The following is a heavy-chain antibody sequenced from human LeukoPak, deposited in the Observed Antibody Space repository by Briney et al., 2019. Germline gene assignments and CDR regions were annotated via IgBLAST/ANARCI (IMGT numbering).Heavy chain of an antibody. Sequence: GGSLRLSCAASGFTFSNYWMSWVRQAPGKGLEWVANINRDGSDKYYVDSVKGRFTISRDDAKNSLYLQMNSVRAEDTAVYYCARVNWGSVDYWGQGTLVTVSS. CDR3: ARVNWGSVDY. CDR2: INRDGSDK. V-gene: IGHV3-7*01. CDR1: GFTFSNYW. D-gene: IGHD3-16*01. J-gene: IGHJ4*02.